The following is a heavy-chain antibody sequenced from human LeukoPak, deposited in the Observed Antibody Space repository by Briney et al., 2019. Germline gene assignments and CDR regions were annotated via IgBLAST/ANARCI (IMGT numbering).Heavy chain of an antibody. CDR1: GYTFTSYY. J-gene: IGHJ4*02. Sequence: GASVKVSCKASGYTFTSYYMQWVRQAPGQGLKWMGIINPSGGSTSYAQKFQGRVTMTRDTSTSTVYMELSSLRSEDTAVYYCARNADVYYDSSGYYHDYWGQGTLVTVSS. CDR3: ARNADVYYDSSGYYHDY. V-gene: IGHV1-46*03. CDR2: INPSGGST. D-gene: IGHD3-22*01.